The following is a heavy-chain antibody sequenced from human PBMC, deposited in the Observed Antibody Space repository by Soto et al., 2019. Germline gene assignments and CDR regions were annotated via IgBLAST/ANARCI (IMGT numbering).Heavy chain of an antibody. CDR1: GYSFTSYW. CDR3: ARSTNWFDP. V-gene: IGHV1-69*01. J-gene: IGHJ5*02. Sequence: VQLVQSGADVKKPGESLKISCQGSGYSFTSYWIGWVRQMPGKGLEWMGGIIPIFGTANYAQKFQGRVTITADESTSTAYMELSSLRSEDTAVYYCARSTNWFDPWGQGTLVTVSS. CDR2: IIPIFGTA.